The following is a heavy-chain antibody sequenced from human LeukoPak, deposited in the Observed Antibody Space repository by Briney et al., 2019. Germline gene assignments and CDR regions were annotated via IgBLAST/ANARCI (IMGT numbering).Heavy chain of an antibody. V-gene: IGHV4-59*01. J-gene: IGHJ6*03. Sequence: SETLSLTCTVSGGSISSYYWSWIRQPPGKGLEWIGYIYYSGSTNYNPSLKGRVTISVDTSKNQFSLKLSSVTAADTAVYYCARSYYDFWSGHYQTGDYYYYMDVWGKGTTVTVSS. CDR1: GGSISSYY. CDR3: ARSYYDFWSGHYQTGDYYYYMDV. CDR2: IYYSGST. D-gene: IGHD3-3*01.